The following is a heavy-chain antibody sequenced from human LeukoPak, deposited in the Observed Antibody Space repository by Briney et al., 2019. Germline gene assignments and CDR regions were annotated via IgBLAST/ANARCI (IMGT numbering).Heavy chain of an antibody. V-gene: IGHV1-2*02. CDR1: GYTFTGYY. CDR2: INPNSGGT. Sequence: GASVKVSCKASGYTFTGYYMHWVRQAPGQGLEWMGWINPNSGGTNYAQKFQGRVTMTRDTSISTAYMELSRLRSDDAAVYYCARATFDAYNWFDPWGQGTLVTVSS. D-gene: IGHD2/OR15-2a*01. CDR3: ARATFDAYNWFDP. J-gene: IGHJ5*02.